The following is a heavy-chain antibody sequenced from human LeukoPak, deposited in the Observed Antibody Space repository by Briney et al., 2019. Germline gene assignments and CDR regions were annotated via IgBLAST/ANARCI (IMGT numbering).Heavy chain of an antibody. Sequence: SVKVSCKASGGTFSSYAISWVRQAPGQGLEWMGGIIPIFGTANYAKKFQGRVTITADESTSTAYMELSSLRSEDTAVYYCASCDGGGKYDYVWGTFDYWGQGTLVTVSS. CDR3: ASCDGGGKYDYVWGTFDY. CDR2: IIPIFGTA. D-gene: IGHD3-16*01. CDR1: GGTFSSYA. V-gene: IGHV1-69*01. J-gene: IGHJ4*02.